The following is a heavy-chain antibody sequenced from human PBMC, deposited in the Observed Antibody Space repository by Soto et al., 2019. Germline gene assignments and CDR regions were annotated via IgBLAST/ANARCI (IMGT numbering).Heavy chain of an antibody. CDR2: IYYSGST. V-gene: IGHV4-39*01. J-gene: IGHJ5*02. CDR1: GGSISSSSYY. Sequence: SETLSLTCTVSGGSISSSSYYWGWIRQPPGKGLEWIGSIYYSGSTYYNPSLKSRVTISVDTSKNQFSLKLSSVTAADTAVYYCARHRATNSKDIVVVPAAIQWFDPWGQGTLVTVSS. CDR3: ARHRATNSKDIVVVPAAIQWFDP. D-gene: IGHD2-2*01.